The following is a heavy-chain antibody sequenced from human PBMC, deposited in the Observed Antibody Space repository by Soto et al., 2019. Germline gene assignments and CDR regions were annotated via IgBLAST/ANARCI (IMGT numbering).Heavy chain of an antibody. CDR2: INDRES. Sequence: QVQLQQWGAGLLKPSETLSLTCGVYGGPFNGFYWSWVRQPPGKGLERIGEINDRESNYSPSLKSRLSISTDASKQQFSLKLTSVTAADTAVYYCARLRWLNPPTRPEHYFYGMDVWGQGTSVIVSS. D-gene: IGHD5-12*01. CDR3: ARLRWLNPPTRPEHYFYGMDV. V-gene: IGHV4-34*01. J-gene: IGHJ6*02. CDR1: GGPFNGFY.